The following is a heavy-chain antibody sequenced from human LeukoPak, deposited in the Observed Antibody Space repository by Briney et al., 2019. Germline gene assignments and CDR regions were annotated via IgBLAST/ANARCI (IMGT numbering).Heavy chain of an antibody. CDR1: GFTFSSYW. CDR3: ARPKDSGDSVVAFDS. Sequence: GGSLRLSCAASGFTFSSYWMHWVRQAPGKGLVWVSRINKDGSSTTYADSVKGRFTISRDSAENTLYLQLSSLGGEDTAVYYCARPKDSGDSVVAFDSWGQGTLVTVSS. J-gene: IGHJ4*02. D-gene: IGHD4-17*01. CDR2: INKDGSST. V-gene: IGHV3-74*01.